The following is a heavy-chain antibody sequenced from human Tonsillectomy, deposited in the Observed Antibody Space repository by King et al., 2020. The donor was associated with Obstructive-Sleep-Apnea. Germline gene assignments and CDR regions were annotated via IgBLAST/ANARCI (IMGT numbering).Heavy chain of an antibody. Sequence: VQLVESGGGLGKPGGSLRLSCAASGFPFSSYSMNWVRQAPGKGLEWVSTISGSSSYIYYADSVKGRFTISRDNAKNSLYLQMNSLSAEDTAVYYCARDLGYYFDYWGQGTLVTVSS. V-gene: IGHV3-21*01. CDR1: GFPFSSYS. CDR3: ARDLGYYFDY. J-gene: IGHJ4*02. CDR2: ISGSSSYI.